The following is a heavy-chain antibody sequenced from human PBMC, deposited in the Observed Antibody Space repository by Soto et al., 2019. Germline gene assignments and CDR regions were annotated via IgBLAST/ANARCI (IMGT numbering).Heavy chain of an antibody. CDR3: ARDMASDYIWGSYGAFDI. V-gene: IGHV1-18*01. CDR2: ISAYNGNT. CDR1: GYTFTSYG. J-gene: IGHJ3*02. D-gene: IGHD3-16*01. Sequence: GASVKVSCKASGYTFTSYGSSWVRQAPGQGLEWMGWISAYNGNTNYAQKLQGRVTMTTDTSTSTAYMELRSLRSDDTAVYYCARDMASDYIWGSYGAFDIWGQGTMVTVSS.